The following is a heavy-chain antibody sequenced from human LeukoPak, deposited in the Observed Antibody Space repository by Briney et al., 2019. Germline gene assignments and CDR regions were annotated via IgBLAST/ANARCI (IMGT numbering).Heavy chain of an antibody. J-gene: IGHJ4*02. CDR2: IRFDGSYK. V-gene: IGHV3-30*02. Sequence: GGSLRLSCAASGFTFSSYGMHWVRQAPGKGLEWVAFIRFDGSYKYYADSVKGRFTISRDNTENTLYLQVKSLRVEDAAVYFCARDPRGPTGYDSSGRDTFDLWGQGTLVTVSS. CDR1: GFTFSSYG. D-gene: IGHD3-22*01. CDR3: ARDPRGPTGYDSSGRDTFDL.